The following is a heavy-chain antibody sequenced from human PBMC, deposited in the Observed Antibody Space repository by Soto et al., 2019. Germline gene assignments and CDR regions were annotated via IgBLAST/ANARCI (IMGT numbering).Heavy chain of an antibody. CDR2: ISGSGGTT. V-gene: IGHV3-23*01. Sequence: GGSLRLSCAASGFTFSSYAMSWVRQAPGKGLEWVSGISGSGGTTYYGDSVKGRFTISRDNSKNTLYLQMNSLRAEDTAVYYCAKTGSGDYFSWFDPWGQGTLVTVSS. J-gene: IGHJ5*02. CDR1: GFTFSSYA. CDR3: AKTGSGDYFSWFDP. D-gene: IGHD3-10*01.